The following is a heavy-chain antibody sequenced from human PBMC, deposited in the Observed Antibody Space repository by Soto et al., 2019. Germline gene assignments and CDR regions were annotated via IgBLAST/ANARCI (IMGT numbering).Heavy chain of an antibody. V-gene: IGHV3-23*01. CDR1: GFTFSSYA. Sequence: GGSLRLSCAASGFTFSSYAMSWVRQAPGKGLEWVSAISGSGGSTYYADSGKGRFTISRDNSKNTLYLQMNSLRAEDTAVYYCANQGDYCSSTSCYSIPRGYFDYWGQGTLVTVSS. CDR2: ISGSGGST. D-gene: IGHD2-2*01. CDR3: ANQGDYCSSTSCYSIPRGYFDY. J-gene: IGHJ4*02.